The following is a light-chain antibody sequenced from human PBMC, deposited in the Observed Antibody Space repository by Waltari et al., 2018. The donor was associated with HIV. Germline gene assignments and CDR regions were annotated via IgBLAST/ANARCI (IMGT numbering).Light chain of an antibody. CDR3: QQYDNYPHT. CDR1: QSISTW. CDR2: KAS. V-gene: IGKV1-5*03. J-gene: IGKJ2*01. Sequence: DIQMTQSPPTQSASVGDKVTNTCRASQSISTWLAWFQQKPGEAPKMLIYKASTLDTGVPSRFSGSGSGTEFTLTISSLLPDDFATYYCQQYDNYPHTFGQGTKLE.